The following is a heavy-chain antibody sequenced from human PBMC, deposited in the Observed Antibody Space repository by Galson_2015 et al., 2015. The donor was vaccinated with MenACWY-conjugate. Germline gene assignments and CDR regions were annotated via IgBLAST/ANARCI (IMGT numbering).Heavy chain of an antibody. CDR3: ARDRATGTNYYYDGMDV. CDR1: GFTFDDYG. D-gene: IGHD1-14*01. Sequence: SLRLSCAASGFTFDDYGMSWVRQAPGKGLEWVSVINWNGISTDYADSVKGRFTISRDNAKNSLYLQMNSLRVEDTAFYYCARDRATGTNYYYDGMDVWGQGTTVTVSS. CDR2: INWNGIST. J-gene: IGHJ6*02. V-gene: IGHV3-20*04.